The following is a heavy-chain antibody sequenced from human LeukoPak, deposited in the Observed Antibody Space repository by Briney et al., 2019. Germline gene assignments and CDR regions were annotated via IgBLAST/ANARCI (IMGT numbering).Heavy chain of an antibody. CDR3: ATEYSSSPSFYY. J-gene: IGHJ4*02. V-gene: IGHV1-24*01. CDR2: FDPEDGET. CDR1: GYTLTELS. D-gene: IGHD6-6*01. Sequence: ASVKVSFKVSGYTLTELSMHWVRQAPGKGLEWMGGFDPEDGETIYAQKFQGRVTMTEDTSTDTAYMELSSLRSEDTAVYYCATEYSSSPSFYYWGEGTLVTVSS.